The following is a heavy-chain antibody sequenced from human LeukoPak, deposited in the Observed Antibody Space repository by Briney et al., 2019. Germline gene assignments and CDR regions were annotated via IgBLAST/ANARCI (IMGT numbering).Heavy chain of an antibody. Sequence: SETMSLTCAVDGGSFSGYYWSWVRQPPGKGLEWIGEINHSGGTNYNPCLRSRVTISGDTSKHQFSLQLSSVTAADTAVYYCATRYMTTETWFDPWGQGTLVTVSS. CDR2: INHSGGT. J-gene: IGHJ5*02. CDR3: ATRYMTTETWFDP. V-gene: IGHV4-34*01. CDR1: GGSFSGYY. D-gene: IGHD4-17*01.